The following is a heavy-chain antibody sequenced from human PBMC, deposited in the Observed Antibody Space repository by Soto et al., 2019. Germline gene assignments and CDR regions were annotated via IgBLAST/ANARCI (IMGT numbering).Heavy chain of an antibody. V-gene: IGHV1-18*01. CDR1: GYTFTSYG. Sequence: ASVKVSCKASGYTFTSYGISWVRQAPGQGLEWMGWISAYNGNTIYAQKVQGRVSMTTDTSTSTAYMELRSLRSDDTAVYYCARDIDILTGYPYYYGMDVWGQGTTVTVSS. D-gene: IGHD3-9*01. CDR2: ISAYNGNT. CDR3: ARDIDILTGYPYYYGMDV. J-gene: IGHJ6*02.